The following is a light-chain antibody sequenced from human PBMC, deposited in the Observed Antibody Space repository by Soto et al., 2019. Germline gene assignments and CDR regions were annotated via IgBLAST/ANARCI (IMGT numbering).Light chain of an antibody. J-gene: IGKJ5*01. CDR2: DAT. Sequence: DIQMTQSPSAMSASVGDRVTITCRASQSINRWLAWYQQKPGKVPKVLIWDATSLQRGVPSRFSGSGSGTEFTLTISCLQPDDFATYYCQQYENLPTFGQGTRLEIK. V-gene: IGKV1-5*01. CDR3: QQYENLPT. CDR1: QSINRW.